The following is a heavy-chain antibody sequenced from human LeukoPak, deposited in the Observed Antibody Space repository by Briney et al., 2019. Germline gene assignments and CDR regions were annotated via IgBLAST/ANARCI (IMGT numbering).Heavy chain of an antibody. CDR3: GRPLLRSPNDVFNM. J-gene: IGHJ3*02. CDR1: GYSFTSYW. V-gene: IGHV5-51*01. D-gene: IGHD3-3*01. CDR2: IYPGDSDT. Sequence: GESLKISCKGSGYSFTSYWIGWVRQMPGKGLEWMGIIYPGDSDTRYSPSFQGQVTISADKSISTAYLQWSSLKASDTAMYYCGRPLLRSPNDVFNMGGKRKRATVSS.